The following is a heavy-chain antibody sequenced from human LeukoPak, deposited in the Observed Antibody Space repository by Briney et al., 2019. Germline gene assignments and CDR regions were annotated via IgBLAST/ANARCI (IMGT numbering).Heavy chain of an antibody. CDR1: GYSFTSYW. CDR3: AASNFYYDSSGLQLDY. V-gene: IGHV5-10-1*01. Sequence: GESLKISCKCSGYSFTSYWISWVRQMPGKGLEWMGRIDPSDSYTNYSPSFQGHVTISADKSISTAYLQWSSLKASDTAMYYCAASNFYYDSSGLQLDYWGQGTLVTVSS. J-gene: IGHJ4*02. CDR2: IDPSDSYT. D-gene: IGHD3-22*01.